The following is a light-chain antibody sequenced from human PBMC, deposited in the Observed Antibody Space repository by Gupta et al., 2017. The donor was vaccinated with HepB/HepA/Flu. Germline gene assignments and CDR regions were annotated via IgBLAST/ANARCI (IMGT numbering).Light chain of an antibody. CDR2: EVS. CDR3: SSYASSNNWV. V-gene: IGLV2-8*01. CDR1: SSDIGGYNF. Sequence: QSALTQPPSASGSPGQSVTISCTGPSSDIGGYNFVSWYQQHPGKAPKLMIYEVSKWPSGVPDRFSGSKSGNTASLTVSGLQAEDEADYYCSSYASSNNWVFGGGTKLTVL. J-gene: IGLJ3*02.